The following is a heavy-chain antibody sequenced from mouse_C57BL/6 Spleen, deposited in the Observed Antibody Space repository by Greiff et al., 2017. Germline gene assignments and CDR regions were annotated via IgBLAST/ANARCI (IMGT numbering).Heavy chain of an antibody. CDR3: ARGGPDYYGSSFDV. CDR2: IDPSDSYT. J-gene: IGHJ1*03. Sequence: QVQLQQPGAELVKPGASVKLSCKASGYTFTSYWMQWVKQRPGQGLEWIGEIDPSDSYTNYNQKFKGKATLTVDTSSSTAYMQLSSLTSEDSAVYYCARGGPDYYGSSFDVWGTGTTVTVSS. CDR1: GYTFTSYW. D-gene: IGHD1-1*01. V-gene: IGHV1-50*01.